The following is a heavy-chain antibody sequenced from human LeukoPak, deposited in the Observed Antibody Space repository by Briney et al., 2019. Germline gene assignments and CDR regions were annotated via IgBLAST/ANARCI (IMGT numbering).Heavy chain of an antibody. J-gene: IGHJ4*02. CDR3: ARLAWFGEMVGDYFDY. V-gene: IGHV3-21*01. D-gene: IGHD3-10*01. CDR2: ISSSSSYI. Sequence: GGSLRLSCAASGFTFSSYSMNWVRQAPGKGLEWVSSISSSSSYIYYADSVKGRFTISRGNAKNSLYLQMNSLRAEDTAVYYCARLAWFGEMVGDYFDYWGQGTLVTVSS. CDR1: GFTFSSYS.